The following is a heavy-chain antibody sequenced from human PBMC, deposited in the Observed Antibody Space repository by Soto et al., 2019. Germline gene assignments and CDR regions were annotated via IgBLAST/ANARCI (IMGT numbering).Heavy chain of an antibody. J-gene: IGHJ2*01. CDR2: IIPIFGTA. V-gene: IGHV1-69*01. CDR3: AREVLYYYDSSGYRYFDL. D-gene: IGHD3-22*01. Sequence: QVQLVQSGAEVQKPGSSVKVSCKASGGTFSSYAISWVRQAPGQGLEWMGGIIPIFGTANYAQKFQGRVTITADESTSTAYMELSSLRSEDTAVYYCAREVLYYYDSSGYRYFDLWGRGTLVTVSS. CDR1: GGTFSSYA.